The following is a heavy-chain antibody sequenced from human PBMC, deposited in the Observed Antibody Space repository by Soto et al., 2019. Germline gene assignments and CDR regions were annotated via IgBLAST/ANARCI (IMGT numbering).Heavy chain of an antibody. V-gene: IGHV3-30*18. D-gene: IGHD3-16*01. J-gene: IGHJ4*02. Sequence: PGGSLRLSCAASGFTFSSYGMHWVRQAPGKGLEWVAVISYDGSNKYYADSVKGRFTISRDSSKNTLYLQMNSPRAEDTAVYYCAKGGFVLNWGQGTLVTVSS. CDR1: GFTFSSYG. CDR3: AKGGFVLN. CDR2: ISYDGSNK.